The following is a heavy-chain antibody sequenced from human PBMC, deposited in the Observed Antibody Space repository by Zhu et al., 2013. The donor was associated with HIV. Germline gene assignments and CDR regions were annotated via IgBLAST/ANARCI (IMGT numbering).Heavy chain of an antibody. J-gene: IGHJ4*02. Sequence: QVHLVQSGAVVRKPGSSVKVSCTTSGGILSSHAFSWIRQAPGQAFEWMGRFMPVLASPHYAPKFRGRVTISADESMLTAYLELNSLKFEDTAVYYCARDSGIHLRPYYFDLWGQGTQVTVSS. D-gene: IGHD5-18*01. CDR1: GGILSSHA. CDR2: FMPVLASP. CDR3: ARDSGIHLRPYYFDL. V-gene: IGHV1-69*11.